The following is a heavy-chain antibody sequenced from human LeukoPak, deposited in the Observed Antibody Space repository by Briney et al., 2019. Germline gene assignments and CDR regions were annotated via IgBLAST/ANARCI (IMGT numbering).Heavy chain of an antibody. Sequence: GESLEISCKTSGYNFIRYWIGWVRQMPGEGLEWMGIIYPNDSDTRYSPSFQGQVSISADKSTNTAYLQWSSLKASDTAMYYCARLAGGQQLPSGYFDYWGQGTLVTVSS. CDR1: GYNFIRYW. J-gene: IGHJ4*02. CDR2: IYPNDSDT. V-gene: IGHV5-51*01. D-gene: IGHD6-13*01. CDR3: ARLAGGQQLPSGYFDY.